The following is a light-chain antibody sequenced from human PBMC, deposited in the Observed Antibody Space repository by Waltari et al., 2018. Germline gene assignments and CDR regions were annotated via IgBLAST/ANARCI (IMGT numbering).Light chain of an antibody. V-gene: IGLV1-44*01. Sequence: QSVLTQPPSASGTPGQRVTISCSGSSSNIGNTNVNWYQQLPGTAPKLLVYNTNQRPAGVPDRFSGSKSGTSASLAISGLQSEDEAHYYCAAWDDSVIVVFGGGTKLTVL. J-gene: IGLJ2*01. CDR2: NTN. CDR3: AAWDDSVIVV. CDR1: SSNIGNTN.